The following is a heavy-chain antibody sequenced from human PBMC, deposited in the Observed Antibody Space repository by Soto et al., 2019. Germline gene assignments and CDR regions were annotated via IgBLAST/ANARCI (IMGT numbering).Heavy chain of an antibody. CDR3: ARDESAGSSIRY. CDR1: GSPFSTYG. Sequence: ESGGGLVKPGGSLRLSCTASGSPFSTYGMNWVRQAPGKGLEWVSSISNGGNYIYYADSVQGRFTISRDNAKNSLYLQMNSLRAEDTAVYFCARDESAGSSIRYWGQGTLVTVSS. D-gene: IGHD3-3*02. V-gene: IGHV3-21*01. J-gene: IGHJ4*02. CDR2: ISNGGNYI.